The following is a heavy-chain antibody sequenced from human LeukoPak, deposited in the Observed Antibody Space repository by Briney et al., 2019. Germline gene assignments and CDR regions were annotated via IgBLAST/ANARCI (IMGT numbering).Heavy chain of an antibody. V-gene: IGHV4-59*08. CDR1: GGSISSYY. CDR3: ARHWETSSWYVDY. D-gene: IGHD6-13*01. CDR2: IYYSGST. J-gene: IGHJ4*02. Sequence: SETLSLTCTVSGGSISSYYWSWIRQPPGKGLEWIGYIYYSGSTNCNPSLKSRVTISVDTSKNQLSLKLSSVTAADTAVYYCARHWETSSWYVDYWGQGTLVTVSS.